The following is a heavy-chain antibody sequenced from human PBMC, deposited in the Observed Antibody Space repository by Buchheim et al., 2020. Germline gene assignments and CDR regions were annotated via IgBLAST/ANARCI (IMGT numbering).Heavy chain of an antibody. Sequence: QVQLVQSGSELKKPGASVKVSCKAAGYTFTSYAMNWVRQAPGQGLEWMGWINTNTGNPTYAQGFTGRFVFSLDTSVSTSSLQISSLKAEDTAVYYCAKAPAGVPSAMPASYYYYYYGMDVWGQGTT. CDR1: GYTFTSYA. V-gene: IGHV7-4-1*02. D-gene: IGHD2-2*01. J-gene: IGHJ6*02. CDR2: INTNTGNP. CDR3: AKAPAGVPSAMPASYYYYYYGMDV.